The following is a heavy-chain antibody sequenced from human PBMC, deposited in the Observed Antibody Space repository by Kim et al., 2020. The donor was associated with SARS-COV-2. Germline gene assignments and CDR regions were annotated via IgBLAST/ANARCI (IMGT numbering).Heavy chain of an antibody. J-gene: IGHJ4*02. CDR2: IYTSGST. Sequence: SETLSLTCTVSGGSISSYYWSWIRQPAGKGLEWIGRIYTSGSTNYNPSLKSRVTMSVDTSKNQFSLKLSSVTAADTAVYYCARLYCSGGSCYFYYWGQGTLVTVSS. V-gene: IGHV4-4*07. D-gene: IGHD2-15*01. CDR3: ARLYCSGGSCYFYY. CDR1: GGSISSYY.